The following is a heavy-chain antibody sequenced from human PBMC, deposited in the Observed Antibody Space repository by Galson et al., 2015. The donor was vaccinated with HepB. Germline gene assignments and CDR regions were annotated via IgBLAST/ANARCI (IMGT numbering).Heavy chain of an antibody. CDR3: AKNNRDSSGYYYPSDHDGFDI. V-gene: IGHV3-23*01. CDR1: GFTFNSYA. D-gene: IGHD3-22*01. J-gene: IGHJ3*02. Sequence: SLRLSCAASGFTFNSYAMSWVRQAPGKGLEWVSGISGSGGNTYYADPVKGRFTISRDNSENTLYLQMNSLRAEDTAVYYCAKNNRDSSGYYYPSDHDGFDIWGQGTMVTVSS. CDR2: ISGSGGNT.